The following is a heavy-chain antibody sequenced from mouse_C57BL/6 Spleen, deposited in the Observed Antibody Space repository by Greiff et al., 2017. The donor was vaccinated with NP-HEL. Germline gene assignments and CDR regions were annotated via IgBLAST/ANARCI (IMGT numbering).Heavy chain of an antibody. J-gene: IGHJ3*01. CDR2: IDPSDSYT. CDR3: AQSGYDGAWFAY. CDR1: GYTFTSYW. V-gene: IGHV1-69*01. D-gene: IGHD2-2*01. Sequence: QVQLQQPGAELVMPGASVKLSCKASGYTFTSYWMHWVKQRPGQGLEWIGEIDPSDSYTNYNQKFKGKSTLTVDKSSSTAYMQLSSLTSEDSAVYYCAQSGYDGAWFAYWGQGTLVTVSA.